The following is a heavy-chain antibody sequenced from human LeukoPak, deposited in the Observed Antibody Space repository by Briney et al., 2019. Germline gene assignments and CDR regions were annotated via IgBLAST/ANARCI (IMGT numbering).Heavy chain of an antibody. V-gene: IGHV1-18*04. CDR3: ARYSSSWYHYMDV. D-gene: IGHD6-13*01. CDR2: ISTYKGTT. J-gene: IGHJ6*03. Sequence: GASVKVSCKAIGYTFTTYGIAWVRQAPGQGLEWMGWISTYKGTTNYTQKFQGRVAVTTDTSTSTAYMELRSLRSDDTAVYYCARYSSSWYHYMDVWGKGTTVTVSS. CDR1: GYTFTTYG.